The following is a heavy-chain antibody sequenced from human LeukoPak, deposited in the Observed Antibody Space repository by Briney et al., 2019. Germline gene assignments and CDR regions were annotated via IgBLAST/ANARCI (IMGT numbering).Heavy chain of an antibody. V-gene: IGHV4-4*07. J-gene: IGHJ6*03. CDR2: IYTSGST. Sequence: SETLSLTCTVSGGSISSYYWSWIRQPAGKGLEWIGRIYTSGSTNYNPSLKSRVSMSEDTSKKQFSLKLSSVTAADTAVYCCAREGGYCSGTSCRDYYYYYMDVWGKGTTVTVSS. CDR3: AREGGYCSGTSCRDYYYYYMDV. D-gene: IGHD2-2*01. CDR1: GGSISSYY.